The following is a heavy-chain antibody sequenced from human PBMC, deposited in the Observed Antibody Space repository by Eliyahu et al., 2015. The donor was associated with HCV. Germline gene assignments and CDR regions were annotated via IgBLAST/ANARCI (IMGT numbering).Heavy chain of an antibody. J-gene: IGHJ6*03. Sequence: QVQLVESGGGVVQPGKSLRLSCAASGFTFSGYDMHWVRQAPGKGLGGGGLIWYDGSKKDYADSVRGRFTISRDNSKNTLYLQINNLRSDDTAVYYCAKDKYGSSAGRYYYYMHVWGKGTTVTVSS. CDR2: IWYDGSKK. V-gene: IGHV3-33*06. CDR3: AKDKYGSSAGRYYYYMHV. D-gene: IGHD6-6*01. CDR1: GFTFSGYD.